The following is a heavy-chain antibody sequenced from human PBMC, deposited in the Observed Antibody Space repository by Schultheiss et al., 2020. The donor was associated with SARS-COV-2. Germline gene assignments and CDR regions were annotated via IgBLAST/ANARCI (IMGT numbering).Heavy chain of an antibody. CDR3: VKGYCSGGSCYYYYGMDV. J-gene: IGHJ6*02. CDR1: GFTFSSYE. D-gene: IGHD2-15*01. V-gene: IGHV3-48*03. CDR2: ISSSGSTI. Sequence: GGSLRLSCAASGFTFSSYEMNWVRQAPGKGLEWVSYISSSGSTIYYADSVKGRFTISRDNAKNSLYLQMSSLRAEDTAVYYCVKGYCSGGSCYYYYGMDVWGQGTTVTVSS.